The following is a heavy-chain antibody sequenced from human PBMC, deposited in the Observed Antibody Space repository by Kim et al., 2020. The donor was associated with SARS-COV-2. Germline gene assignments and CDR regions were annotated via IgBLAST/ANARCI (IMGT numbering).Heavy chain of an antibody. D-gene: IGHD4-17*01. CDR3: AKDHDGDYAGSFDI. V-gene: IGHV3-30*18. Sequence: GGSLRLSCAASGFTFSSYGMHWVRQAPGKGLEWVAVISYDGSNKYYADSVKGRFTISRDNSKNTLYLQMNSLRAEDTAVYYCAKDHDGDYAGSFDIWGQGTMVTVSS. CDR2: ISYDGSNK. CDR1: GFTFSSYG. J-gene: IGHJ3*02.